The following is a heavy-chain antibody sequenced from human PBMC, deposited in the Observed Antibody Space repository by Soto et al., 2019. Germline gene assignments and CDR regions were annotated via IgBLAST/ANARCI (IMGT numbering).Heavy chain of an antibody. D-gene: IGHD4-4*01. J-gene: IGHJ6*03. CDR1: GFSFNNYA. V-gene: IGHV3-21*01. Sequence: GGSLRLSCAGSGFSFNNYAMNWVRQAPGKGLEWVSSVSITNSYINYEDSVKGRFTISRDNAKNSLFLQMNSLRAEDTAVYYCARSATMTIDYYYYMDVWGKGTAVTVSS. CDR3: ARSATMTIDYYYYMDV. CDR2: VSITNSYI.